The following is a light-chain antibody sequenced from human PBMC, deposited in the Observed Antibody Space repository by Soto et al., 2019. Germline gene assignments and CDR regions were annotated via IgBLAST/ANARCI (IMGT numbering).Light chain of an antibody. J-gene: IGLJ3*02. CDR3: SSYAGSTNWV. V-gene: IGLV2-8*01. CDR2: EVS. Sequence: QSALTQPPSASGSPGQSVTISCTGTSSDVGAYNYVSWYQQHPGKAPKLMIYEVSKRPSGVPERFSGSKAGNTASLTVSGLQAEDEADYYCSSYAGSTNWVFGGGTKVTVL. CDR1: SSDVGAYNY.